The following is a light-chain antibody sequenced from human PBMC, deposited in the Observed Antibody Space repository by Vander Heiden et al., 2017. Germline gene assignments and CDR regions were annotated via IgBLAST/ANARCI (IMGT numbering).Light chain of an antibody. Sequence: QSVLTPPPSVSGAPGQRVTISCPGRSSNIGAGYDVHWYQQFPGTAPKLYIYGNSNRPSGVPDRFSGSKSGTSASLAITGLQAEDEADYYCQSYDSSLCGWVFGGGTKLTVL. CDR3: QSYDSSLCGWV. CDR2: GNS. J-gene: IGLJ3*02. CDR1: SSNIGAGYD. V-gene: IGLV1-40*01.